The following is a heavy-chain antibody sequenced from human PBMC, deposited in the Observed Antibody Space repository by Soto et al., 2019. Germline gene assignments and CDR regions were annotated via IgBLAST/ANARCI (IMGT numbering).Heavy chain of an antibody. CDR3: ANQYTSSSSVDS. CDR2: ISGSGGNT. CDR1: GGTFSSYA. D-gene: IGHD6-6*01. J-gene: IGHJ4*02. Sequence: RASVKVSCKASGGTFSSYAMSWVRQAPGKGLEWVSGISGSGGNTYYADSVKGRFTISSDNSKNTVYLQMNSLRVEDTAVYYCANQYTSSSSVDSWGQGTLVTVSS. V-gene: IGHV3-23*01.